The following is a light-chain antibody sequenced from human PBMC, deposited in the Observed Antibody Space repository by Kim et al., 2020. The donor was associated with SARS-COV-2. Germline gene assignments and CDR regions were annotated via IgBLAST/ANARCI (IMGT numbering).Light chain of an antibody. CDR1: QDIINS. V-gene: IGKV3-15*01. J-gene: IGKJ2*01. CDR3: QQYRTWPL. Sequence: DIVMTQSPPTLSVSPGDRATLSCRASQDIINSLAWYQQKPGQAPRLLIYGAVTRATGVPDRFSGRQSGTEFTLTISSLQSEDSAVYYCQQYRTWPLFGPGTKVDIK. CDR2: GAV.